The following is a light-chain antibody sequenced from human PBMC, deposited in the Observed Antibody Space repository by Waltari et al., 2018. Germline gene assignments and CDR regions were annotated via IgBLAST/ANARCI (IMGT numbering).Light chain of an antibody. V-gene: IGKV1-9*01. CDR1: QGISSY. J-gene: IGKJ4*01. CDR3: QQVNGYPLT. Sequence: DIQLTQSPSFLSASVGDRVTITCRASQGISSYLVWYQQKPGKAPKVLISAASTLQTGVPSRFSGSGYGTEFTLTISSLQPEDFATYYCQQVNGYPLTFGGGSKVEIK. CDR2: AAS.